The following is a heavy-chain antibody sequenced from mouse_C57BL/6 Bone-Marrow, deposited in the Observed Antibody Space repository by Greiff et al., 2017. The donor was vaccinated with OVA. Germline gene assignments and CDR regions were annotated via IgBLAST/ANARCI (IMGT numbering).Heavy chain of an antibody. CDR2: ISSGGSYT. D-gene: IGHD2-3*01. CDR3: ARHGYYVYWLAY. J-gene: IGHJ3*01. Sequence: EVQLVESGGDLVKPGGSLKLSCAASGFTFSSYGMSWVRQTPDKRLEWVATISSGGSYTYYPDSVKGRFTISRDNAKNTLYLQMSSLKSEDTAMYYCARHGYYVYWLAYWGQGTLVTVSA. V-gene: IGHV5-6*01. CDR1: GFTFSSYG.